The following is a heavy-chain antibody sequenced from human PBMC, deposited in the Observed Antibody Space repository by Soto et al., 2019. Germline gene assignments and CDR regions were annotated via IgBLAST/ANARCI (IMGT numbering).Heavy chain of an antibody. CDR2: IYHTGRT. CDR3: ARTDAYNSSFSDS. Sequence: QVQLQEMGPGLVKPSQTLTITCTVSGGSVNSAYWSWIRQLPGKGLEWMGNIYHTGRTFYNPSVKGRVAISVDTSKRLLSLKMRSVTAADTAVYYCARTDAYNSSFSDSWGKGTVVTVSS. D-gene: IGHD6-6*01. CDR1: GGSVNSAY. V-gene: IGHV4-30-4*08. J-gene: IGHJ4*02.